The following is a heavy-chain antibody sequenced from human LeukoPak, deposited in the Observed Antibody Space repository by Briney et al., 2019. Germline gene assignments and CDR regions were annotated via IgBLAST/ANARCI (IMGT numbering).Heavy chain of an antibody. CDR2: ISDTGGRT. D-gene: IGHD6-6*01. CDR1: GFIFNNYG. V-gene: IGHV3-23*01. Sequence: GGSLRLSCAASGFIFNNYGLVWVRQAPGKGLEWVAGISDTGGRTNYADSVKGRFTISRDNPKNTLYLQMNSLRAEDTAVYYCARSGDSSAFDSWGQGTLVTVSS. J-gene: IGHJ4*02. CDR3: ARSGDSSAFDS.